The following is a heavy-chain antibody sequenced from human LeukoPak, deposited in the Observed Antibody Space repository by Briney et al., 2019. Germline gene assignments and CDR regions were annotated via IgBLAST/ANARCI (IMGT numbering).Heavy chain of an antibody. CDR2: IKQDGSEK. CDR3: AKEWQGGIAAAGTRIEGDY. Sequence: GGSLRLSCAASGFTFSSYWMSWVRQAPGKGLEWVANIKQDGSEKNYVDSVKGRSTISRDNAENSLFLQMNSLRVEDTAVYYCAKEWQGGIAAAGTRIEGDYWGQGTLVAVSS. D-gene: IGHD6-13*01. J-gene: IGHJ4*02. CDR1: GFTFSSYW. V-gene: IGHV3-7*01.